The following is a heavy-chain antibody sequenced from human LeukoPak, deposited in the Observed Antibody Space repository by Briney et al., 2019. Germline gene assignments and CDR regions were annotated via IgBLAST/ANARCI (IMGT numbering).Heavy chain of an antibody. CDR3: ARDPGYYYYGMDV. V-gene: IGHV3-74*01. CDR1: GFNLRTYW. J-gene: IGHJ6*02. Sequence: GGSLRLSCAVTGFNLRTYWIHWVRHSPGRGLEWVARINGEGSRISYADSVRGRFTISRGNAKNTAYLQMNSLRAGDTALYYCARDPGYYYYGMDVWGQGTTVVVSS. CDR2: INGEGSRI.